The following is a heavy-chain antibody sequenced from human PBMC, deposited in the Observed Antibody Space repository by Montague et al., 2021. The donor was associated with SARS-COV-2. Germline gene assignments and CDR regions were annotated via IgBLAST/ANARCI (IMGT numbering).Heavy chain of an antibody. J-gene: IGHJ4*02. D-gene: IGHD3-22*01. Sequence: SETLSLTCAVYGGSFSGYYWSWIRQPPGKGLEWIGEINHSGSTKYNPSLKSRVTISVDTSKNQFSLKLSSVTVADTAVYYCARGTQSVFTYDCDSGGYAIDYWGQGTLVTVSS. CDR3: ARGTQSVFTYDCDSGGYAIDY. CDR1: GGSFSGYY. V-gene: IGHV4-34*01. CDR2: INHSGST.